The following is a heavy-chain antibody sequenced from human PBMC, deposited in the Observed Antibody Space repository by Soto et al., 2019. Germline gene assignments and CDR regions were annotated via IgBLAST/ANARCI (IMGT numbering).Heavy chain of an antibody. J-gene: IGHJ4*02. CDR3: AKVGDYDILTGYRLNYFDY. Sequence: GGSLRLSCAASGFTFSSYAMSWVRQAPGKGLEWVSAISGSGGSTYYADSVKGRFTISRDNSKNTLYLQMNSLRAEDTAVYYCAKVGDYDILTGYRLNYFDYWGQGTLVTVSS. D-gene: IGHD3-9*01. CDR2: ISGSGGST. V-gene: IGHV3-23*01. CDR1: GFTFSSYA.